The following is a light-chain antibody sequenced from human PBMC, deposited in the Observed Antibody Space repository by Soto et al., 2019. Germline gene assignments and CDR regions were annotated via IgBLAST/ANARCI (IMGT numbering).Light chain of an antibody. CDR2: AAS. CDR3: QQYKDYVYT. CDR1: QGIGTW. J-gene: IGKJ2*01. V-gene: IGKV1-12*01. Sequence: DIQMTQSPSSVSASVGDRVTITCRASQGIGTWLAWYQQKPGKGPNLLIYAASSLESGVPARFSGSGSGTEFTLTMSSLRAEEFATYYGQQYKDYVYTFGRGTKVESK.